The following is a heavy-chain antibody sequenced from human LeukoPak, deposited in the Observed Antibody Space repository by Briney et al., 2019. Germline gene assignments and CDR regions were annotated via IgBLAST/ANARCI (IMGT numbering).Heavy chain of an antibody. Sequence: GGSLRLSCAASGFIFSSYGMHWVRQAPGKGLEWVAVIWYDGSNKYYADSVKGRFTISRDNSKNTLYLQMNGLRGEDTAVYYCARGSYTSSWYGVFDYWGQGTLVTVSS. CDR2: IWYDGSNK. J-gene: IGHJ4*02. CDR1: GFIFSSYG. V-gene: IGHV3-33*01. D-gene: IGHD6-13*01. CDR3: ARGSYTSSWYGVFDY.